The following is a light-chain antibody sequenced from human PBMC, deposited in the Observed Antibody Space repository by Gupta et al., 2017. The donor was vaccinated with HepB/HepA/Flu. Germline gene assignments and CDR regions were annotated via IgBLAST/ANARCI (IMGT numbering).Light chain of an antibody. V-gene: IGLV2-14*03. J-gene: IGLJ1*01. CDR3: SSFTSISTYV. CDR2: DVN. CDR1: SSDVGGYNY. Sequence: QSALTQPAPVSGSSGQSIPTSCTGTSSDVGGYNYVSWYQQHPGKAPKLMIYDVNNRPSGVSNRFSGSKSGNTASLTISGLQAEDEADYYCSSFTSISTYVFGTGTKVTAL.